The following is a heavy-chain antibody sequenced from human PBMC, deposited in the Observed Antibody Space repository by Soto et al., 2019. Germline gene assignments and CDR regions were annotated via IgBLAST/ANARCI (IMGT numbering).Heavy chain of an antibody. CDR1: GYTFTSYG. CDR2: ISAYNGNT. D-gene: IGHD5-18*01. J-gene: IGHJ4*02. CDR3: ARVSQAWIQLWPNFDY. V-gene: IGHV1-18*01. Sequence: QVRLVQSGAEVKKPGASVKVSCKASGYTFTSYGISWVRQAPGQGLEWMGWISAYNGNTNYAQKLQGRVTMTTDTSTSTAYMELRSLRSDDTAVYYCARVSQAWIQLWPNFDYWGQGTLVTVSS.